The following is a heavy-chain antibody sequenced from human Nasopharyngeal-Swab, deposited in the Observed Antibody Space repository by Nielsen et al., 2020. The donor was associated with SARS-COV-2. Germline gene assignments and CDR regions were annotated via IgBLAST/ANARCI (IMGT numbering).Heavy chain of an antibody. V-gene: IGHV3-7*03. D-gene: IGHD5-18*01. Sequence: GESLKISCAASGFTFSSYWMSWVRQAPGKGLEWVASIKQDGSEKYYVDSVKGRFTISRDNAKNSLYLQMNSLRAEDTAVYYCAKRGYSYVNMFDLWGQGTLVTVSS. CDR3: AKRGYSYVNMFDL. CDR1: GFTFSSYW. J-gene: IGHJ4*02. CDR2: IKQDGSEK.